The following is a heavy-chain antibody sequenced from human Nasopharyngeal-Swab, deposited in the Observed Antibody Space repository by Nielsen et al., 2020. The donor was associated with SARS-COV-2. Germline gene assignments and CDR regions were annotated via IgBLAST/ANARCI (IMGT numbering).Heavy chain of an antibody. V-gene: IGHV3-21*01. D-gene: IGHD6-13*01. Sequence: GESLKISCAASGFTFSSYSMNWVRQAPGKGLEGVSSISSSSSYIYYADSVKGRFTISRDNAKNSLYLQMNSLRAEDTAVYYCARGVAAADLDYWGQGTLVTVSS. CDR3: ARGVAAADLDY. CDR1: GFTFSSYS. J-gene: IGHJ4*02. CDR2: ISSSSSYI.